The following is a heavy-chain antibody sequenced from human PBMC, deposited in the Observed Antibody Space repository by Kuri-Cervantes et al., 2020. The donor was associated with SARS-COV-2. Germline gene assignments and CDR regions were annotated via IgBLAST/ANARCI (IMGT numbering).Heavy chain of an antibody. CDR2: IKQDGSEK. J-gene: IGHJ4*02. CDR3: ARVRSWDEYFDY. CDR1: GSTLSSYA. V-gene: IGHV3-7*01. D-gene: IGHD6-13*01. Sequence: GESLKISCAASGSTLSSYAMSWVRQAPGKGLEWVANIKQDGSEKYYVDSVKGRFTISRDNAKNSLYLQMNSLRAEDTAVYYCARVRSWDEYFDYWGQGTLVTVSS.